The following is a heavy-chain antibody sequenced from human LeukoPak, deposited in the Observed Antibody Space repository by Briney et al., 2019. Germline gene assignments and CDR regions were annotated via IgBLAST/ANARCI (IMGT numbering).Heavy chain of an antibody. CDR3: ASIADDYGWGSYGVDY. D-gene: IGHD3-10*01. CDR2: INHSGST. Sequence: SETLSLTCAVYGGSFSGYYWSWIRQPPGKGLEWIGEINHSGSTNYNPSLKSRVTISVDTSKNQFSLKLSSVTAADTAVYYCASIADDYGWGSYGVDYWGQGTLVTVSS. CDR1: GGSFSGYY. V-gene: IGHV4-34*01. J-gene: IGHJ4*02.